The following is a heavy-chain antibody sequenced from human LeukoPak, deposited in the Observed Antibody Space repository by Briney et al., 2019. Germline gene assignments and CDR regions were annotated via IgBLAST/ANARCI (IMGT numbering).Heavy chain of an antibody. J-gene: IGHJ4*02. CDR1: GFTFSSYA. V-gene: IGHV3-23*01. CDR2: ISGSGGGT. D-gene: IGHD1-26*01. CDR3: AKDIDYFDY. Sequence: PGGSLRLSCAASGFTFSSYAMRWVRQAPGKGLEWVSGISGSGGGTHYADSVKGRFTISRDNSKNTLYLQMNSLRAEDTAIYYCAKDIDYFDYWGQGTLVTVSS.